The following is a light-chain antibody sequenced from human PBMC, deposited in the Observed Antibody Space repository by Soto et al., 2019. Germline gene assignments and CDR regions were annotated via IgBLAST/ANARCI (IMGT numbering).Light chain of an antibody. CDR3: SSYTSSSTRV. CDR1: SSDVGGYNY. CDR2: DVS. J-gene: IGLJ1*01. Sequence: QSVLTQPASVSGSPGQSITISCTGTSSDVGGYNYVSWYQHHPGKAPKLMIYDVSNRPSGVSNRFSGSKSVNTATLTISGLQAEDEADYYCSSYTSSSTRVFGTGTKVTVL. V-gene: IGLV2-14*03.